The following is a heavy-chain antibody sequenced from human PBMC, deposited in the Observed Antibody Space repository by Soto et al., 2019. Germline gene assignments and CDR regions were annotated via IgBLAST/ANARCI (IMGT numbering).Heavy chain of an antibody. V-gene: IGHV1-18*01. CDR3: ARDRTVKTYGHWYFDL. Sequence: QVQLVQSGAEVKKPGASVRVSCWASGYTFTGYGISWVRPAPGQGLEGRGWISAYNGDTRYAQKFQGRVTMTTETSTSTAYMELRGLKSDDTAVYYCARDRTVKTYGHWYFDLWGRGTLVTVSS. D-gene: IGHD3-10*01. CDR1: GYTFTGYG. CDR2: ISAYNGDT. J-gene: IGHJ2*01.